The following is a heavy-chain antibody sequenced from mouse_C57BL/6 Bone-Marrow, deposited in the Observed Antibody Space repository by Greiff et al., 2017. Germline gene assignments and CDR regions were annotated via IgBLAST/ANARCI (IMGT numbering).Heavy chain of an antibody. D-gene: IGHD2-2*01. CDR2: ISDGGSYT. CDR1: GFTFSSYA. CDR3: ARDGYDAGDY. J-gene: IGHJ2*01. Sequence: EVHLVESGGGLVKPGGSLKLSCAASGFTFSSYAMSWVRQTPEKRLEWVATISDGGSYTYYPDNVKGRFTISRDNAKNNLYLQMSHLKSEDTAMYYCARDGYDAGDYWGQGTTLTVSS. V-gene: IGHV5-4*01.